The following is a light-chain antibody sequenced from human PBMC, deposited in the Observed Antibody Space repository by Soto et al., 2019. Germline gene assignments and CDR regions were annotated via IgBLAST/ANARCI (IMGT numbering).Light chain of an antibody. J-gene: IGKJ1*01. V-gene: IGKV1-5*03. CDR3: QQDMSFSEA. Sequence: DIQMTQSPSTLSGSVGDRVTITCRASQTISSWLAWYQQKPGKAPKLLIYKASTLKTGVPSRFSGSGSGADFSLSLSSLQPDDFATYYCQQDMSFSEACGQGTKLDIK. CDR2: KAS. CDR1: QTISSW.